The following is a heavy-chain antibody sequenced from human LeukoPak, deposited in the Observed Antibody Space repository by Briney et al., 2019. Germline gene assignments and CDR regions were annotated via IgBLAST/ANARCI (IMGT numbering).Heavy chain of an antibody. CDR3: ARKSGVGAVPADL. V-gene: IGHV3-30-3*01. D-gene: IGHD1-26*01. J-gene: IGHJ2*01. CDR1: GFTFSTYA. Sequence: RGSLRLSCAASGFTFSTYAMHWVRRAPGKGLEWVAVISYDGTNIYYADSVKGRFTISRDNSKNTLYLQMNSLRAEDTAVYYCARKSGVGAVPADLWGRGTLVTVSS. CDR2: ISYDGTNI.